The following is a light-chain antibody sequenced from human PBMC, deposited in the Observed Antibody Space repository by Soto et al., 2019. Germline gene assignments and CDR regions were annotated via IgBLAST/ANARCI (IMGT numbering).Light chain of an antibody. CDR1: SSNIGHNP. V-gene: IGLV1-44*01. J-gene: IGLJ3*02. Sequence: QSVLTQPPSVSGTPGQRGTISCSGRSSNIGHNPVNWYQQLPGTAPKLLIYSNSHRPSGVPDRFSGSKSGTSASLAISGLQSEDEADYYCAAWDDSLTGSWVFGGGTKLTVL. CDR2: SNS. CDR3: AAWDDSLTGSWV.